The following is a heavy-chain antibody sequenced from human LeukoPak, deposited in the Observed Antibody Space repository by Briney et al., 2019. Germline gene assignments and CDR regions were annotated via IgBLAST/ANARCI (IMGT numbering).Heavy chain of an antibody. J-gene: IGHJ4*02. D-gene: IGHD6-19*01. CDR2: FNHSGST. CDR1: GGSFSGYY. CDR3: ARGLWQWLVRGYYFDY. Sequence: SETLSLTCAVYGGSFSGYYWSWIRQPPGQGLEWIGEFNHSGSTNYNPSLKSRVTISVDTSKNQFSLKLSSVTAADTAVYYCARGLWQWLVRGYYFDYWGQGTLVTVSS. V-gene: IGHV4-34*01.